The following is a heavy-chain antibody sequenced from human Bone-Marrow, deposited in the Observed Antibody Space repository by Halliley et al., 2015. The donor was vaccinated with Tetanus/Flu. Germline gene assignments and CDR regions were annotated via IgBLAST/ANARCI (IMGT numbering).Heavy chain of an antibody. J-gene: IGHJ3*02. CDR2: SGGSLT. Sequence: SGGSLTYYADSVKGRFTISRDNAKNSLSLEVNSLRAEDTAVYYCATTWLGHCSRTDCYGAFDIWGQGTTVTVSS. D-gene: IGHD2-2*01. V-gene: IGHV3-48*03. CDR3: ATTWLGHCSRTDCYGAFDI.